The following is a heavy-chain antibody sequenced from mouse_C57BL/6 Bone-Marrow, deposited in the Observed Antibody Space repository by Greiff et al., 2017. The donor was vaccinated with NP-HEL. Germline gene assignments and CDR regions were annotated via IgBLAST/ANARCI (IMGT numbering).Heavy chain of an antibody. CDR2: IWSGGST. J-gene: IGHJ3*01. CDR1: GFSLTSYG. CDR3: ARGRLTGPAY. D-gene: IGHD4-1*01. Sequence: QVHVKQSGPGLVQPSQSLSITCTVSGFSLTSYGVHWVRQSPGKGLEWLGVIWSGGSTDYNAAFISRLSISKDNSKSQVFFKMNSLQADDTAIYYCARGRLTGPAYWGQGTLVTVSA. V-gene: IGHV2-2*01.